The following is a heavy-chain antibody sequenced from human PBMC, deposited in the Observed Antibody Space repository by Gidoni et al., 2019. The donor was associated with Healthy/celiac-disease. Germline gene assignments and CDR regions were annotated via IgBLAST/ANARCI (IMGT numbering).Heavy chain of an antibody. CDR1: GGSFSGYY. J-gene: IGHJ6*02. V-gene: IGHV4-34*01. Sequence: QVQLQQWGAGLLKPSETLSLTCAVYGGSFSGYYWSWIRQPPGKGLEWIGEINHSGSTNYNPSLKSRVTISVDTSKNQFSLKLSSVTAADTAVYYCARGRIQLWLGYGMDVWGQGTTVTVSS. D-gene: IGHD5-18*01. CDR2: INHSGST. CDR3: ARGRIQLWLGYGMDV.